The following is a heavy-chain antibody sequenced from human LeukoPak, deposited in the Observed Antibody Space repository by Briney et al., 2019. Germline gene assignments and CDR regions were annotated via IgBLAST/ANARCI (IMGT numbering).Heavy chain of an antibody. J-gene: IGHJ4*02. D-gene: IGHD2-2*01. CDR2: IYTSGST. CDR1: GDSISSFY. Sequence: PSETLSLTCTVSGDSISSFYWSWIRQPAGKGLEWIGRIYTSGSTNYNPSLKSRVTMSVDTSKNQFSLKLSSVTAADTAVYYCARDSAMGFRDYWGQGTLVTVSS. V-gene: IGHV4-4*07. CDR3: ARDSAMGFRDY.